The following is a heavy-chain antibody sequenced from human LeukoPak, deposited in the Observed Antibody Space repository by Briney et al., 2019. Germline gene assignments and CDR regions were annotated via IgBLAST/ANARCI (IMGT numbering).Heavy chain of an antibody. V-gene: IGHV1-69*13. J-gene: IGHJ5*02. CDR1: GGTFSSYA. D-gene: IGHD3-9*01. CDR2: IIPIFGTA. Sequence: ASVKVSCKASGGTFSSYAISWVRQAPGQGLEWMGGIIPIFGTANYAQKFQGRVTTTADESTSTAYMELSSLRSEDTAVYYCARAYYDILTGYYHWGQGTLVTVSS. CDR3: ARAYYDILTGYYH.